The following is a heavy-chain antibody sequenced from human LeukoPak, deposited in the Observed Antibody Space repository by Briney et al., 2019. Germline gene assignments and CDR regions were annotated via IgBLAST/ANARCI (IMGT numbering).Heavy chain of an antibody. Sequence: PSGTLSLTCAVSGVSIGSNSYYWGWIRQPPGKGLEYIGSVYSSGSTNYNPSLKRRVTISVDTSKKQFSLRLSSVTAADTAVYYCVTYYYGSSAPKRNYWGQGILVTVSS. CDR3: VTYYYGSSAPKRNY. V-gene: IGHV4-39*01. D-gene: IGHD3-22*01. CDR2: VYSSGST. J-gene: IGHJ4*02. CDR1: GVSIGSNSYY.